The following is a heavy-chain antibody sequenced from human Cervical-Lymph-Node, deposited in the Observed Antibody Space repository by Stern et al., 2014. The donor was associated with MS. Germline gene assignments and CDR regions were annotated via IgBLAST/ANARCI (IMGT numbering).Heavy chain of an antibody. CDR3: ARGSGTAYDLRGDY. J-gene: IGHJ4*01. Sequence: QLVQSGAEARAPGASMKVSCKASGYILTDYYLHWVRQAPGQGLEWLGWINPNSGGTNYAQNFQGRVTMTRDTSISTAYMELRWLGSADTAVYYCARGSGTAYDLRGDYWGQGTLVTVSS. CDR2: INPNSGGT. D-gene: IGHD3-3*01. V-gene: IGHV1-2*02. CDR1: GYILTDYY.